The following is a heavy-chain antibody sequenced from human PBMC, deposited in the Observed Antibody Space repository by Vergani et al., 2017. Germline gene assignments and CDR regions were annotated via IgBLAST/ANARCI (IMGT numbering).Heavy chain of an antibody. V-gene: IGHV3-30-3*01. D-gene: IGHD3-10*01. CDR3: ARDVHMVRGVIMPHGALDI. CDR2: ISYDGSNK. CDR1: GFTFSSYA. J-gene: IGHJ3*02. Sequence: QVQLVESGGGVVQPGRSLRLSCAASGFTFSSYAMHWVRQAPGKGLEWVAVISYDGSNKYYADSVKGRFTISRDNSKNTLYLQMNSLRAEDTAVYYCARDVHMVRGVIMPHGALDIWGRRRMVTVSS.